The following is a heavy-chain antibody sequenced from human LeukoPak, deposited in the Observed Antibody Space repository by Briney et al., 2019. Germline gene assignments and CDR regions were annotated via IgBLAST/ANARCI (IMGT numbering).Heavy chain of an antibody. CDR2: INPNSGGT. V-gene: IGHV1-2*02. J-gene: IGHJ4*02. CDR1: GYTFTGYY. Sequence: SVTVSCKASGYTFTGYYMHWVRRAPGQGLEWMGWINPNSGGTNYAQKFQGRVTMTRDTSISTAYMELSRLRSDDTAVYYCARERTLTSCYDYWGQGTLVTVSS. CDR3: ARERTLTSCYDY. D-gene: IGHD2-15*01.